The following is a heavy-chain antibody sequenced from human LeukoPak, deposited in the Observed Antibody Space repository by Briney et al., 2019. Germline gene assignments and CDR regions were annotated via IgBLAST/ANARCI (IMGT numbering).Heavy chain of an antibody. Sequence: GESLRISFKGSGYSFTSYWISWVRQMPGKGLEWMGRSDPSDSHTNYSPSFQGHVSISADKSIRNAYLEWSSLKASDTAMYYCARLIPYGSGSYLADYGGQGTLVTVS. J-gene: IGHJ4*02. D-gene: IGHD3-10*01. CDR3: ARLIPYGSGSYLADY. V-gene: IGHV5-10-1*01. CDR1: GYSFTSYW. CDR2: SDPSDSHT.